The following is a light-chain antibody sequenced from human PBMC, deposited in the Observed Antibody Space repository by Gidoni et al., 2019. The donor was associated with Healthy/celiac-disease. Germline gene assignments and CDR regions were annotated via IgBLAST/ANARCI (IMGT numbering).Light chain of an antibody. CDR2: GAS. V-gene: IGKV3-15*01. CDR1: QSVSSN. CDR3: QQYNNWHALT. Sequence: EIVMTQSPATLSVSPGERATLSCRASQSVSSNLAWYQQKPAQAPRLLIYGASTRVTGIPARFSGSGCGTEFTLTISSLQSEDFAVYYCQQYNNWHALTFGGXTKVEIK. J-gene: IGKJ4*01.